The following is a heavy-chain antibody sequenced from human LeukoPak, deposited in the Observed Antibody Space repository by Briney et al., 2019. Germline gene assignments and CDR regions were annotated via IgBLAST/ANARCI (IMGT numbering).Heavy chain of an antibody. J-gene: IGHJ4*02. CDR1: GVSISSSSYY. D-gene: IGHD3-9*01. CDR3: ARAARYYDILTGPKYYFDY. V-gene: IGHV4-39*07. Sequence: SETLSLTCTVSGVSISSSSYYWGWIRQPPGKGLEWIGSIYYSGSTYYNPSLKSRVTISVDTSKNQFSLKLSSVTAADTAVYYCARAARYYDILTGPKYYFDYWGQGTLVTVSS. CDR2: IYYSGST.